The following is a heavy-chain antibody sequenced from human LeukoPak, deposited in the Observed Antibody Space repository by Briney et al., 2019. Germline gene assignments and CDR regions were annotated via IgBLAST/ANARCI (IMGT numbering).Heavy chain of an antibody. D-gene: IGHD5-12*01. CDR1: GGSVSSGSYY. CDR2: FYYSGST. CDR3: ARDNRRKYSGYDLGIPHY. V-gene: IGHV4-61*01. J-gene: IGHJ4*02. Sequence: PSETLSLTCTVSGGSVSSGSYYWSWIRQPPGKGLEWIGYFYYSGSTNYNPSLKSRVTISVDTSKNQFSLKLSSVTAADTAVYYCARDNRRKYSGYDLGIPHYWGQGTLVTVSS.